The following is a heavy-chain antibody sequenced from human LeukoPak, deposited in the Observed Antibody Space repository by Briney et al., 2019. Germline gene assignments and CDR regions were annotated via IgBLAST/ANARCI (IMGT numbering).Heavy chain of an antibody. D-gene: IGHD6-13*01. CDR3: ARHDRIIASPLV. CDR2: IYYSGTT. CDR1: GVSISSSSHN. V-gene: IGHV4-39*01. J-gene: IGHJ4*02. Sequence: SETLSLTCIVSGVSISSSSHNWGWIRQPPGKGLEWIGSIYYSGTTYYNPSLKSRLTISVDTSKNQFSLKLSSVTAVDTAVYYCARHDRIIASPLVWGQGILVTVSS.